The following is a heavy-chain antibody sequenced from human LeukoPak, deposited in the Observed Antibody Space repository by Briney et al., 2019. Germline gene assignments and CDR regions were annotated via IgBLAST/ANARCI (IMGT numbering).Heavy chain of an antibody. CDR3: ARDQSGSLDY. CDR1: AFTVSRTW. V-gene: IGHV3-7*01. D-gene: IGHD1-26*01. CDR2: INEDASTR. Sequence: GGSLRLSCPASAFTVSRTWMAWVRQAPGKGLEWVANINEDASTRQYLDSVKGRFNMSRDNAKNSVALQMNNLRVEDTAVYYCARDQSGSLDYWGQGTLVTVSS. J-gene: IGHJ4*02.